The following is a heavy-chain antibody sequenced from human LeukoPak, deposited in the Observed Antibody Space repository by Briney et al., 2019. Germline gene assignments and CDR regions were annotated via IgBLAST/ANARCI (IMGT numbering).Heavy chain of an antibody. CDR2: IIPVFGTS. D-gene: IGHD2-15*01. Sequence: SVKVSCKASGGTFSSYAISWVRQAPGQGLEWMGGIIPVFGTSNYAQKSQGRVTITADKSTRTVYMELRSLRSEDTAVYYCARGGVVAGGLDYWGQGTRVTVSS. J-gene: IGHJ4*02. V-gene: IGHV1-69*06. CDR3: ARGGVVAGGLDY. CDR1: GGTFSSYA.